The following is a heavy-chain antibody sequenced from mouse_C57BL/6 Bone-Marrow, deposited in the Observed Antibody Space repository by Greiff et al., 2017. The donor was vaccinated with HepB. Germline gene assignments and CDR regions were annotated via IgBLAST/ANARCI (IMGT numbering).Heavy chain of an antibody. Sequence: EVQLQQSGPVLVKPGASVKMSCKASGYTFTDYYMNWVKQSHGKSLEWIGVINPYNGGTSYNQKFKGKATLTVDKSSSTAYMELNSLTSEDSAVYYCARWGGKRAMDYWGQGTSVTVSS. CDR1: GYTFTDYY. CDR2: INPYNGGT. V-gene: IGHV1-19*01. D-gene: IGHD1-1*01. CDR3: ARWGGKRAMDY. J-gene: IGHJ4*01.